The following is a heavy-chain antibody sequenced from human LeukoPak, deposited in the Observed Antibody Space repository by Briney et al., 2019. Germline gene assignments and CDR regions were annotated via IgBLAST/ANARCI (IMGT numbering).Heavy chain of an antibody. CDR3: AREVTTDAFDI. CDR1: GYTFTGYY. D-gene: IGHD4-17*01. CDR2: INPKSGGT. Sequence: ASVKVSCKASGYTFTGYYMHWVRQAPGQGLEWMGWINPKSGGTNFAQQFQGRVTMTRDTSINTAYMELSRLRSDDTAVYYCAREVTTDAFDIWGQGTMVTVSS. V-gene: IGHV1-2*02. J-gene: IGHJ3*02.